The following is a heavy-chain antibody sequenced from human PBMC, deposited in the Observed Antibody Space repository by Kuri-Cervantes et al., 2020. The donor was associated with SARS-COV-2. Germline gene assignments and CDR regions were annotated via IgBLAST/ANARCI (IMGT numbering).Heavy chain of an antibody. V-gene: IGHV3-48*03. D-gene: IGHD1-1*01. CDR2: ISSSGSTI. J-gene: IGHJ6*02. CDR1: GFTFSSYE. CDR3: ARDKLNSGKDNVYYYGMDV. Sequence: LSLTCAASGFTFSSYEMNWVRQAPGKGLEWVSYISSSGSTIYYADSVKGRFTISRDNAKNSLYLQMNSLRAEDTAVYYCARDKLNSGKDNVYYYGMDVWGQGATVTVSS.